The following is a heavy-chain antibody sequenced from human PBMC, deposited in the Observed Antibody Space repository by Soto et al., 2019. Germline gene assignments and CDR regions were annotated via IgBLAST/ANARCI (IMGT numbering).Heavy chain of an antibody. J-gene: IGHJ4*02. V-gene: IGHV4-59*01. CDR1: GGSISSYY. Sequence: NPSETLSLTCTVSGGSISSYYWSWIRQPPGKGLEWIGYIYYSGSTNYIPPLKSRVTISVDTSKNQFSLKLSSVTAADTAVYYCASSTSGLLAYWGQGTLVTVSS. CDR3: ASSTSGLLAY. CDR2: IYYSGST. D-gene: IGHD6-19*01.